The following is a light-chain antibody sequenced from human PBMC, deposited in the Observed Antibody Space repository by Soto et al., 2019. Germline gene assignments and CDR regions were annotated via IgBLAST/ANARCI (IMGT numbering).Light chain of an antibody. Sequence: EIVMTQSPATLSVSPGERATLSCRASQSVSSNLAWYQQKPGQAPRLLIYGAFIRATGIPARFSGSGAATEFNFTISSLQSEDFAVYYCQKYNNRPPNTLGQGTRLEIK. J-gene: IGKJ5*01. CDR3: QKYNNRPPNT. CDR1: QSVSSN. V-gene: IGKV3-15*01. CDR2: GAF.